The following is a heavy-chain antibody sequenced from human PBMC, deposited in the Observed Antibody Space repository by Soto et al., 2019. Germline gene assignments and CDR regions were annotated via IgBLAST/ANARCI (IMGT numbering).Heavy chain of an antibody. Sequence: QVQLVESGGGVVQPGGSLRLSCAASGFTFNIYAMHWVRQAPGKGLEWVAVISYDGSNKYYGDSVKGRFTISRDNSKNTRYRQMNSLPAEDTAVYYCARDYLQENPRGLVGWGQGTLVTVSS. D-gene: IGHD2-21*01. CDR1: GFTFNIYA. V-gene: IGHV3-30*14. CDR2: ISYDGSNK. J-gene: IGHJ4*02. CDR3: ARDYLQENPRGLVG.